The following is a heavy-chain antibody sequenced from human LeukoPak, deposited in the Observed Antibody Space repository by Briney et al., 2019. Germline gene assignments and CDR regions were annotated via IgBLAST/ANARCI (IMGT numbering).Heavy chain of an antibody. CDR1: GGSISSDNYY. V-gene: IGHV4-39*07. Sequence: PSETLSLTCTVSGGSISSDNYYWDWIRQPPGKGLEWIGTIHYTGSTYYNPSLKSRVTISVDTSKNQFSLKLTSVTAADTAVYYCARDSSSDYWGQGTLVTVSS. J-gene: IGHJ4*02. CDR2: IHYTGST. CDR3: ARDSSSDY. D-gene: IGHD2-2*01.